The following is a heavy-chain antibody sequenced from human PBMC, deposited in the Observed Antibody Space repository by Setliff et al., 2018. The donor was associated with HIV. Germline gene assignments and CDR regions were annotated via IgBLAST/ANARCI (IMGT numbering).Heavy chain of an antibody. J-gene: IGHJ3*01. CDR3: ARVRSYGSAYDAFDV. D-gene: IGHD3-10*01. CDR1: GGSISDSNHY. CDR2: IYYTGST. Sequence: PSETLSLTCTVSGGSISDSNHYWGWIRQPPGKGLEWIASIYYTGSTYYSPSLKSRVTISIDTSKNQFSLKLSSVTAADTAVYYCARVRSYGSAYDAFDVWGPGTMVTVSS. V-gene: IGHV4-39*01.